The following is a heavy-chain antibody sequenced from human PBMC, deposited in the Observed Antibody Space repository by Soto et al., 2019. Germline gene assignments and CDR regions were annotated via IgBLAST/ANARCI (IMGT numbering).Heavy chain of an antibody. Sequence: ASVKVSCKASGYTFTSYAMHWVRQAPGQRLEWMGWINAGNGNTKYSQKFQGRVTITRDTSASTAYMELSSLRSEDTAVYYCARDVSPEGTVTTTFDYWGQGTLVTVSS. V-gene: IGHV1-3*01. CDR3: ARDVSPEGTVTTTFDY. CDR2: INAGNGNT. CDR1: GYTFTSYA. D-gene: IGHD4-17*01. J-gene: IGHJ4*02.